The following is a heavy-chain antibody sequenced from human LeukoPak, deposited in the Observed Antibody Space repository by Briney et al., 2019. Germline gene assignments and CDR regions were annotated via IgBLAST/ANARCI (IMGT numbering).Heavy chain of an antibody. CDR2: INHSGST. V-gene: IGHV4-34*01. D-gene: IGHD1-14*01. Sequence: PSETLSLTCAVYGGSFSGYYWSWIRQPPGKGLECIGEINHSGSTNYNPSLKSRVTISVDTSKNQFSLKLSSVTAADTAVYYCARGRKYPSYFDYWGQGTLVTVSS. CDR1: GGSFSGYY. CDR3: ARGRKYPSYFDY. J-gene: IGHJ4*02.